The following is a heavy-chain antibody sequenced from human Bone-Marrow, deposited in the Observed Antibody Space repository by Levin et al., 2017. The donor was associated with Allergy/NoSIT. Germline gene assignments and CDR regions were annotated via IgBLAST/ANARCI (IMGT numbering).Heavy chain of an antibody. V-gene: IGHV3-72*01. D-gene: IGHD3-3*01. CDR2: IRNKANSYTT. J-gene: IGHJ4*02. CDR1: GFTFSDHY. CDR3: VRRSPGGYYNDY. Sequence: GGSLRLSCAGSGFTFSDHYMDWVRQAPGKGLDWVGRIRNKANSYTTEYAASVRGRFTISRDDSKNSLYLQMNSLKTEDTAVYYCVRRSPGGYYNDYWGQGTLVTVSS.